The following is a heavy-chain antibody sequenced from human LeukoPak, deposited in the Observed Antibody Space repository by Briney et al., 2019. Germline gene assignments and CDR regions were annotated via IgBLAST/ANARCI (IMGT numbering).Heavy chain of an antibody. V-gene: IGHV3-21*01. Sequence: GGSLRLSCAASGFTFSSYSMNWVRQAPGKGLEWVSSISSSSSYIYYADSVKGRFTISRDNAKNLLYLQMNSLRAEDTAVYYCARDCTNGVCYFPWGQGTLVTVSS. D-gene: IGHD2-8*01. CDR1: GFTFSSYS. CDR2: ISSSSSYI. J-gene: IGHJ5*02. CDR3: ARDCTNGVCYFP.